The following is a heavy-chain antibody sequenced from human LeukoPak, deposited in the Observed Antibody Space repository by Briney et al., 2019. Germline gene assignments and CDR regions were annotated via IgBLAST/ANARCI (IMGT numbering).Heavy chain of an antibody. CDR2: ISSTSSAI. CDR3: ARDYAIAFDY. V-gene: IGHV3-48*02. Sequence: GGSLRLSCAASGFTFSTYNMNWVRQAPGKGLEWVSYISSTSSAIYYADSVKGRFTISRDNAKSSLYLQMNSLRDEDTAVYYCARDYAIAFDYWGQGTLVTVSS. J-gene: IGHJ4*02. D-gene: IGHD2-21*01. CDR1: GFTFSTYN.